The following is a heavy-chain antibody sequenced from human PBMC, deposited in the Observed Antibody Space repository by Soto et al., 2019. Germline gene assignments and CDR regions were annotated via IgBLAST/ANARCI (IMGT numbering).Heavy chain of an antibody. V-gene: IGHV3-30*18. D-gene: IGHD2-2*01. CDR2: ISYDGRNK. Sequence: QVQLVESGGGVVQPGRSLRLSCAASGFTFSTYGMHWVRQAPGKGLEWVAVISYDGRNKYYADSVKGRFTMSRDNSKNKLYLQMNSLRAEDTAVYYCAKYYCSSNSCYLDYYGMDVWGQGTTVTVSS. CDR1: GFTFSTYG. J-gene: IGHJ6*02. CDR3: AKYYCSSNSCYLDYYGMDV.